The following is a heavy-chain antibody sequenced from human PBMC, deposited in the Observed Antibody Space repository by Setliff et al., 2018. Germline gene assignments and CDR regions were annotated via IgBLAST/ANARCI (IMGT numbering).Heavy chain of an antibody. Sequence: AASVKVSCKASGYTFTSYAMNWVRQAPGQGLEWMGWINTNTGNPTYAQGFTGRFVFSLDTSVSTAYLQISSLKAEDTAVYYCARDIVVVPAAILLSFPGQSGWFDPWGQGTLVTVSS. D-gene: IGHD2-2*02. CDR1: GYTFTSYA. CDR2: INTNTGNP. V-gene: IGHV7-4-1*02. J-gene: IGHJ5*02. CDR3: ARDIVVVPAAILLSFPGQSGWFDP.